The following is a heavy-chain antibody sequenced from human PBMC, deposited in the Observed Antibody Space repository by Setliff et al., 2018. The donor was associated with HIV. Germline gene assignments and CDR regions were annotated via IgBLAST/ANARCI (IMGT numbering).Heavy chain of an antibody. CDR1: SGSFGSYY. V-gene: IGHV4-34*01. CDR3: ARDKGGGYFDS. D-gene: IGHD3-16*01. Sequence: PSETLSLTCAVNSGSFGSYYWSWLRQSPGKGLEWIGEVNQRVTSNYNPSLKSRVPMSIDESKSQFSLKLSSVTAADTAVYFCARDKGGGYFDSWGQGTLVTVSS. CDR2: VNQRVTS. J-gene: IGHJ4*02.